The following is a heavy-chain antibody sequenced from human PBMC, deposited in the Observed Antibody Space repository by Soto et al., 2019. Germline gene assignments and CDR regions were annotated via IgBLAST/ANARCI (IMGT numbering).Heavy chain of an antibody. CDR2: INAGNGNT. CDR3: ARDLGVGAASDY. D-gene: IGHD1-26*01. CDR1: GYTFTSYA. J-gene: IGHJ4*02. V-gene: IGHV1-3*01. Sequence: QVQLVQSGAEVKKPGASVKVSCKASGYTFTSYAMHWVRQAPGQRLEWMGWINAGNGNTKYSQKFQGRVTITRDTAASTAYMELSSLRSEDTAVYSCARDLGVGAASDYWGRGPLVTVSS.